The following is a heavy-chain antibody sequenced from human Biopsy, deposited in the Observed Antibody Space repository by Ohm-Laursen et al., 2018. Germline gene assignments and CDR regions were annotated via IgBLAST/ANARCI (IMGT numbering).Heavy chain of an antibody. D-gene: IGHD3-3*01. V-gene: IGHV4-59*01. J-gene: IGHJ5*02. CDR1: GGSIISYY. CDR2: VYNGGIT. Sequence: SETLSLTCSVSGGSIISYYWTWIRQPPGTGLEWIGHVYNGGITNYNPSLKSRVTISKETSKNQFSLQVNSVTAADTAVYYCARTPRDSFWSGSYKRGQWFDPWGQGTLVIVSS. CDR3: ARTPRDSFWSGSYKRGQWFDP.